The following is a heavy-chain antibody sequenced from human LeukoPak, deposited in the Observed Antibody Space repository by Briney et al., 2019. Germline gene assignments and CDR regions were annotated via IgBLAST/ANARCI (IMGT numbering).Heavy chain of an antibody. CDR3: AKDILTVYDSSGYYTDAFDI. D-gene: IGHD3-22*01. V-gene: IGHV3-9*01. J-gene: IGHJ3*02. CDR2: ISWNSGSI. Sequence: GGSLRLSCAASGFTFDDYAMHWVRQAPGKGLEWVSGISWNSGSIGYADSVKGRFTISRDNAKNSLYLQMNSLRAEDTALYYCAKDILTVYDSSGYYTDAFDIWGQGTMVTVSS. CDR1: GFTFDDYA.